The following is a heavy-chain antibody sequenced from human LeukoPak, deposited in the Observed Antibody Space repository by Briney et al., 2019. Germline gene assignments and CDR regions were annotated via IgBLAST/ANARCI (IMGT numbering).Heavy chain of an antibody. Sequence: GGSLRLSCAASGFTFSNYGMSWVRQAPGKVLEWVSSISRSGGSTHYADSVKGRFVISRDTSKNTLHLQMNSLTAGDTAVYYCARKGAGLDAFDLWGQGTVVTVSS. CDR1: GFTFSNYG. D-gene: IGHD3/OR15-3a*01. CDR2: ISRSGGST. CDR3: ARKGAGLDAFDL. J-gene: IGHJ3*01. V-gene: IGHV3-23*01.